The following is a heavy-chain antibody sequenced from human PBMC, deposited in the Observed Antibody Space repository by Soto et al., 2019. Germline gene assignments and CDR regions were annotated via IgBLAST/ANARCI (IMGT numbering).Heavy chain of an antibody. D-gene: IGHD2-2*01. Sequence: QVQLVESGGGVVQPGRSLRLSCAASGFTFSTYGMHWVRQAPGKGLEWVSVIWYGGDKEYYVDSVKGRFTISRDNSKNTLYLQMNNLRAEDTAVYYCVRGWASGQYHSAFDFWGHGTMITVSS. CDR2: IWYGGDKE. CDR1: GFTFSTYG. CDR3: VRGWASGQYHSAFDF. J-gene: IGHJ3*01. V-gene: IGHV3-33*01.